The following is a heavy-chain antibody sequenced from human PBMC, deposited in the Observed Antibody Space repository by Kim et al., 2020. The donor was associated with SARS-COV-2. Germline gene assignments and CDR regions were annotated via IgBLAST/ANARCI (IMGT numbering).Heavy chain of an antibody. V-gene: IGHV4-38-2*02. Sequence: SETLSLTCTISAFSIRSGYYWGWIRQPPGKGLEWIGSIYHSGSTYYNPSLKSRVTISIDMSKNHFSLKLNSVTAADTAVYYCARVAHYDLSVAGILSRFDPWGQGTLVTVSS. J-gene: IGHJ5*02. CDR3: ARVAHYDLSVAGILSRFDP. CDR1: AFSIRSGYY. D-gene: IGHD3-22*01. CDR2: IYHSGST.